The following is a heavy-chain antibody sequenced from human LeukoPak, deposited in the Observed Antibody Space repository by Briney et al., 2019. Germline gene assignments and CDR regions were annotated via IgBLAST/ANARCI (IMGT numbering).Heavy chain of an antibody. V-gene: IGHV4-39*07. CDR1: GASISSNTYF. D-gene: IGHD6-19*01. CDR2: ISYSKGA. CDR3: ARGTLYSGWSYYFDS. Sequence: SETLSLTCTVSGASISSNTYFWDWIRQPPGKGLEWIGTISYSKGAYYNTSLKSRVTMSVDTSKSHFSLKLTSVTAADTALYYCARGTLYSGWSYYFDSWGQGTLVTVSS. J-gene: IGHJ4*02.